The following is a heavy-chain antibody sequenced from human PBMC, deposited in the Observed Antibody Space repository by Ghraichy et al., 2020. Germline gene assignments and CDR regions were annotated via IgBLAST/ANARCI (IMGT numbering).Heavy chain of an antibody. CDR1: GFTFSSYW. CDR2: IKQVGSEK. Sequence: GGSLRLSCAASGFTFSSYWMSWVRQAPGKGLEWVANIKQVGSEKYYVDSVMGRFTISRDNAKNSLYLQMNTLGAEDTAVYYCARGGDYLEYWGQGTLVTV. CDR3: ARGGDYLEY. D-gene: IGHD4-17*01. J-gene: IGHJ4*02. V-gene: IGHV3-7*03.